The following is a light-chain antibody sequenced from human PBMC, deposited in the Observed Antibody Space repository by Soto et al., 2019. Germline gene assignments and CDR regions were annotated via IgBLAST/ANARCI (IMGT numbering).Light chain of an antibody. CDR2: KAS. CDR3: QQYNSYSEA. Sequence: IQITQSPSTLSAYVGDRVTITCRASQTISSWLAWYQQKPGQAPKLLIYKASTLEGGVSSRFSGSGPGTEFTLTISSLQPDDFATYYCQQYNSYSEAFGQRTKVDIK. CDR1: QTISSW. J-gene: IGKJ1*01. V-gene: IGKV1-5*03.